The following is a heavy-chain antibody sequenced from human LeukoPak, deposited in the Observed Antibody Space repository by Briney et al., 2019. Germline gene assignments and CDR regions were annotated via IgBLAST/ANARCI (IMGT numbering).Heavy chain of an antibody. CDR1: GFTFSSYG. D-gene: IGHD5-12*01. CDR3: AKAHMVAAPPEYYFDY. CDR2: ISGSGGST. V-gene: IGHV3-23*01. Sequence: GGSLRLSWAASGFTFSSYGMSWVRQAPGKGLEWVSAISGSGGSTYYADSVKGRFTISRDNSKNTLYLQMNSLRAEDTAVYYCAKAHMVAAPPEYYFDYWGQGTLVTVSS. J-gene: IGHJ4*02.